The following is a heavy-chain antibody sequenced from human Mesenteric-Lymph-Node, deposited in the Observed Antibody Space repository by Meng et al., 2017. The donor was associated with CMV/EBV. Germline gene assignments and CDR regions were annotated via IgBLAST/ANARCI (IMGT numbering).Heavy chain of an antibody. V-gene: IGHV1-2*02. Sequence: ASVKVSCKASGYTFTGYYMHWVRQAPGQGLEWMGWINPNSGGTNYAQKFQGGVTMTRDTSISTAYMELSRLRSDDTAVYYCARENIVVVPAANYYYYGMDVWGQGTTVTVSS. J-gene: IGHJ6*02. D-gene: IGHD2-2*01. CDR1: GYTFTGYY. CDR2: INPNSGGT. CDR3: ARENIVVVPAANYYYYGMDV.